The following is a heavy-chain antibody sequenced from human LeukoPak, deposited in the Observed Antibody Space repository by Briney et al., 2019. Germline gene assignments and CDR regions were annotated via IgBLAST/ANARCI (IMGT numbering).Heavy chain of an antibody. V-gene: IGHV3-23*01. CDR3: AKGAGYCSTISCTGYSDYDFRFDD. Sequence: QTGGPLRLSCTASGIIFGSDAMSWVRQVPGKGLEWVSLITKSGDTSYYADSVKGRFTISRDNSKNTVYLQMNSLRAEDTAMYFCAKGAGYCSTISCTGYSDYDFRFDDWGQGTLVTVSS. CDR1: GIIFGSDA. D-gene: IGHD5-12*01. CDR2: ITKSGDTS. J-gene: IGHJ4*02.